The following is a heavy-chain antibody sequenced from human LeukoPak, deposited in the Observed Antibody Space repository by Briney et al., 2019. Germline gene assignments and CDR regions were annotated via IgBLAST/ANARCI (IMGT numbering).Heavy chain of an antibody. D-gene: IGHD2-15*01. J-gene: IGHJ4*02. CDR3: ARDIGHKAFDS. V-gene: IGHV3-7*05. CDR2: INVDGSEQ. Sequence: PGGSLRLSCSASGFTFRKYWMTWVRQAPGKGLEWVAHINVDGSEQDYVGSVKGRFTISRDNGKTSGYMQMNSLRAEDTAVYCSARDIGHKAFDSWGQGTLVSVSS. CDR1: GFTFRKYW.